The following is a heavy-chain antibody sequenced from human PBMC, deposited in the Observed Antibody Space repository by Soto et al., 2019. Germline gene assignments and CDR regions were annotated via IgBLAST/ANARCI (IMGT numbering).Heavy chain of an antibody. J-gene: IGHJ3*02. D-gene: IGHD6-13*01. CDR2: ISYDGSNK. CDR3: AKGSLVAAAGTRSAFDI. CDR1: GFTFSSYG. V-gene: IGHV3-30*18. Sequence: PEGSLRLSCAASGFTFSSYGMHWVRQAPGKGLEWVAVISYDGSNKYYADSVKGRFTISRDNSKNTLYLQMNSLRAEDTAVYYCAKGSLVAAAGTRSAFDIWGQGTMVTVSS.